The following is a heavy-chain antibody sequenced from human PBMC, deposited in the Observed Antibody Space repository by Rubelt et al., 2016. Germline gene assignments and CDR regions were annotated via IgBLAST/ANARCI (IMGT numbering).Heavy chain of an antibody. D-gene: IGHD6-13*01. J-gene: IGHJ5*02. CDR2: ISHSGST. V-gene: IGHV4-39*02. CDR1: GGSISSSNYY. CDR3: ARANRKAASITGGLDP. Sequence: QLQLQESGPGLVKPSETLSLTCTVSGGSISSSNYYWGWIRQPPGKGLEWIGSISHSGSTYYNPSLKRPVPVSIAPPKNQCSLRLSTVTAADTVGYYCARANRKAASITGGLDPGGQGTLVTVSS.